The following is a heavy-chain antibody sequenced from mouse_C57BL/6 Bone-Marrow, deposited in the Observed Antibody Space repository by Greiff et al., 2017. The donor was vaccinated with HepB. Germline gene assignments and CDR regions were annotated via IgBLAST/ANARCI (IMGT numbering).Heavy chain of an antibody. CDR2: IYTGDGDT. CDR3: AEIYYGLMDY. D-gene: IGHD2-1*01. V-gene: IGHV1-82*01. CDR1: GYAFSSSW. Sequence: QVQLQQSGAELARPGASVKISCKASGYAFSSSWMNWVKQRPGKGLEWIGRIYTGDGDTNYNGKFKGKATLTADKSSSTAYMQLSSLTSEDSAVYCCAEIYYGLMDYWGQGTSVTVSS. J-gene: IGHJ4*01.